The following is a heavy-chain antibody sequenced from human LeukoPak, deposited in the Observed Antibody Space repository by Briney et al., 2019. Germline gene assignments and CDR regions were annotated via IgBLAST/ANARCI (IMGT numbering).Heavy chain of an antibody. V-gene: IGHV3-53*01. D-gene: IGHD3-10*01. J-gene: IGHJ6*03. CDR2: TYSGGST. CDR1: GFTVSSNY. Sequence: GGSLRLSCAASGFTVSSNYMSWVRQAPGKGLEWVSVTYSGGSTYYADSVKGRFTISRDNSKNTLYLQMNSLRAEDTAVYYCASGSGSYRTPYYYMDVWGTGTTVTVSS. CDR3: ASGSGSYRTPYYYMDV.